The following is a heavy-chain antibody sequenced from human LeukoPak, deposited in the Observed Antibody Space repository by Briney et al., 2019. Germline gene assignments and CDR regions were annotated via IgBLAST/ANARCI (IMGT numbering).Heavy chain of an antibody. CDR2: ISYDGSNK. V-gene: IGHV3-30-3*01. CDR3: ASHYYDSSGYSD. CDR1: GFTFSSYA. D-gene: IGHD3-22*01. J-gene: IGHJ4*02. Sequence: GRSLRLSCAASGFTFSSYAMHWVRQAPGKGLEWVAVISYDGSNKYYADSVKGRFTISRDNSKNTLYLQMNSLRAEDTAVYYCASHYYDSSGYSDWGQGTLVTVSS.